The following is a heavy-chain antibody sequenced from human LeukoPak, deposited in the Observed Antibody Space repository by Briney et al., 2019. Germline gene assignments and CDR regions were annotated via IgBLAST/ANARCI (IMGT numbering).Heavy chain of an antibody. CDR3: ARPTRYDFWSGYPGGAFDI. CDR1: GGSISSSSYY. D-gene: IGHD3-3*01. Sequence: PSETLSLTCTVSGGSISSSSYYWGWIRQPPGKGLEWIGSIYYSGSTYYNPSHKSRVTISVDTSKNQFSLKLSSVTAADTAVYYCARPTRYDFWSGYPGGAFDIWGQGTMVTISS. J-gene: IGHJ3*02. CDR2: IYYSGST. V-gene: IGHV4-39*01.